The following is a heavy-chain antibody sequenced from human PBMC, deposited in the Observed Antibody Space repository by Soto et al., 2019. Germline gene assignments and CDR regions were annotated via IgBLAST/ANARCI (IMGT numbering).Heavy chain of an antibody. CDR3: ARGEQFGFGVDF. Sequence: QVQLVQSGADMKKPGASVKVSCKASGYTFTNHDINWVRQVPGQGLEWMGWMIPDSGRTRYAQKFQGRVSLTRNTSSSTAYMALTRLKSEDSAVYYCARGEQFGFGVDFWGQGTMVTVSS. J-gene: IGHJ4*02. CDR1: GYTFTNHD. CDR2: MIPDSGRT. D-gene: IGHD3-10*01. V-gene: IGHV1-8*01.